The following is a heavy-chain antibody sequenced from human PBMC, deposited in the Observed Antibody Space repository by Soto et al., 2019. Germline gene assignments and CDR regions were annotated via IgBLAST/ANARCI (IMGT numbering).Heavy chain of an antibody. Sequence: VGSLRLSCAASGFTFSTYAMSWVRQAPGKGLEWVSAISGSGASTYYADSVKGRFTISRDNSKNTLYLQMNSLRAEDTAVYYCAKSLPGVAVVPAATLDYWGQGTLVTVSS. D-gene: IGHD2-2*01. CDR1: GFTFSTYA. J-gene: IGHJ4*02. V-gene: IGHV3-23*01. CDR3: AKSLPGVAVVPAATLDY. CDR2: ISGSGAST.